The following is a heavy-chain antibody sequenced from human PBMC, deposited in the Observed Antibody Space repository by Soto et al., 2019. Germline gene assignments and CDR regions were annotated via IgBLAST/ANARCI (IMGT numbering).Heavy chain of an antibody. CDR3: ARGIDYYGSGSYYSRQHFDY. V-gene: IGHV4-39*01. J-gene: IGHJ4*02. D-gene: IGHD3-10*01. Sequence: SETLSLTCTGSGGSIITSTYYWGWIRQAPGKGLEWIGSIYYSGSTYYTPSLKSRATISVDTSKNQFSLNLRSVTAADTAAYYCARGIDYYGSGSYYSRQHFDYWGQGVLVTVSS. CDR2: IYYSGST. CDR1: GGSIITSTYY.